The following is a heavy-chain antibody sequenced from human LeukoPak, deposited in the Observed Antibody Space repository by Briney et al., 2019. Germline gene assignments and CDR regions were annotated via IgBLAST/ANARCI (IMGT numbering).Heavy chain of an antibody. Sequence: GSLRLSCAASGFTFSSYAMSWIRQPPGKGLEWIGSIYYSGSTYYNPSLKSRVTISVDTSKNQFSLKLSSVTAADTAVYYCARHVNDFWSGYYTTFDYWGQGTLVTVSS. CDR1: GFTFSSYA. V-gene: IGHV4-39*01. J-gene: IGHJ4*02. CDR2: IYYSGST. CDR3: ARHVNDFWSGYYTTFDY. D-gene: IGHD3-3*01.